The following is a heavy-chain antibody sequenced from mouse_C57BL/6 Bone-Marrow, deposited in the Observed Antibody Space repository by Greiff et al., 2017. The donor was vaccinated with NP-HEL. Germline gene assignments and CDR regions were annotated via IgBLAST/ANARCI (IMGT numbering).Heavy chain of an antibody. CDR1: GYTFTSYW. Sequence: EVQRVESGTVLARPGASVKMSCKTSGYTFTSYWMHWVKQRPGQGLEWIGAIYPGNSDTSYNQKFKGKAKLTAVTSASTAYMELSSLTNEDSAVYYCTRWGNYVLDYFDYWGQGTTLTVSS. J-gene: IGHJ2*01. V-gene: IGHV1-5*01. D-gene: IGHD2-1*01. CDR2: IYPGNSDT. CDR3: TRWGNYVLDYFDY.